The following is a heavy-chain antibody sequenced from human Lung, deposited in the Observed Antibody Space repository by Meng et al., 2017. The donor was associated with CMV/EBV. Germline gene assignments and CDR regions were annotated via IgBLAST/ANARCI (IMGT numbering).Heavy chain of an antibody. CDR1: GYTFSSYG. Sequence: SVKVSCXASGYTFSSYGVNWVRQAPGQGLEWMGWISANNGYTTYVEKLQGRVTMTTDTSTSTAYMELRSLRSDDTAVYYCARGGGVAAAGSTFDIWGQGTMVTVSS. D-gene: IGHD6-13*01. V-gene: IGHV1-18*01. CDR3: ARGGGVAAAGSTFDI. CDR2: ISANNGYT. J-gene: IGHJ3*02.